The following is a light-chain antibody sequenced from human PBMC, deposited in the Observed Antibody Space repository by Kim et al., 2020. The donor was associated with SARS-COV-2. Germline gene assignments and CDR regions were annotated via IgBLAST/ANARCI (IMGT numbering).Light chain of an antibody. J-gene: IGKJ1*01. CDR3: QQYGSSPGT. Sequence: SPGERASRSGRASQSVSSSYLAWYQQKPGQAPRLLIYGASSRATGIPDRFSGSGSGTDFTLTISRLEPEDFAVYYCQQYGSSPGTFGQGTKVDIK. CDR1: QSVSSSY. V-gene: IGKV3-20*01. CDR2: GAS.